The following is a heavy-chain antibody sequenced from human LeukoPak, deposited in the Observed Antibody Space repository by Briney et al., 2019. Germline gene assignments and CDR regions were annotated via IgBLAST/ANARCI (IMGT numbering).Heavy chain of an antibody. D-gene: IGHD3-9*01. Sequence: QPGGSLRISCAASGFTFSGSAMHWVRQASGKGLEWVGRIRSKANSYATAYAASVKGRFTISRDDSKNTAYLQMNSLKTEDTAVSYCTSINYDILTGYYYWGQGTLVTVSS. V-gene: IGHV3-73*01. CDR2: IRSKANSYAT. CDR1: GFTFSGSA. CDR3: TSINYDILTGYYY. J-gene: IGHJ4*02.